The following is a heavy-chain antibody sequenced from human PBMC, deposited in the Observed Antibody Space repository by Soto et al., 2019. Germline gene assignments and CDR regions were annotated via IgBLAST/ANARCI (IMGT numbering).Heavy chain of an antibody. CDR2: VYHSGST. J-gene: IGHJ4*03. CDR1: GDSIRGGGHY. Sequence: SETLSLTCSVSGDSIRGGGHYWNWIRQFPGKGLEWIGYVYHSGSTHYNPSLRGRLTISIDTSKNQFSLRLISVTAADTALYYCARDTGLAPTVWGYWGHGTQVTVSS. D-gene: IGHD7-27*01. V-gene: IGHV4-31*03. CDR3: ARDTGLAPTVWGY.